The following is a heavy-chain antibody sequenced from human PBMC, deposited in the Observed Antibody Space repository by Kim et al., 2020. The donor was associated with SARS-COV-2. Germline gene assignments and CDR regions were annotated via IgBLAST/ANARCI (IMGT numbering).Heavy chain of an antibody. CDR3: ARAARGDGYDYDN. Sequence: GGSLRLSCAASGFSVSTNYMSWVRQAPGKGLEWVSVIYSDGSTYYADSVKDRFTISRDSSKNTLYLQMNSLRAEDTAVYYCARAARGDGYDYDNWGQGTLVTVSS. V-gene: IGHV3-66*01. J-gene: IGHJ4*02. CDR1: GFSVSTNY. CDR2: IYSDGST. D-gene: IGHD5-12*01.